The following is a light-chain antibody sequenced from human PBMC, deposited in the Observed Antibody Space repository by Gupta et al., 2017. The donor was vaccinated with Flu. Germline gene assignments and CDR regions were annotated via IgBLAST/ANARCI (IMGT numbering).Light chain of an antibody. V-gene: IGKV3-20*01. CDR2: GDS. J-gene: IGKJ4*01. Sequence: ERGTLSGRASQNVRSTSLAWYQQKPGQAPRLLIYGDSRRATGIPDRFSGSGSGTDFTLTISRLEPEDFAVYYCQQYASSPLTFGGGTKVEIK. CDR1: QNVRSTS. CDR3: QQYASSPLT.